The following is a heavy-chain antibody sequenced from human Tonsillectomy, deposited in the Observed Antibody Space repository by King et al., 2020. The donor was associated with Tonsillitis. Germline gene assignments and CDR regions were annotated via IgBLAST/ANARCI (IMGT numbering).Heavy chain of an antibody. Sequence: VQLVESGGGLVQPGGSLRLSCAASGFTFNTYAMSWVRQAPGKGLEWVSTISGSGTSLFYADSVQGRFTISRDNSKNTLYLQMSSLRVDDTAVYFCARGAIAVADFDSWGQGTLVTVSS. V-gene: IGHV3-23*04. CDR2: ISGSGTSL. J-gene: IGHJ4*02. CDR1: GFTFNTYA. CDR3: ARGAIAVADFDS. D-gene: IGHD6-19*01.